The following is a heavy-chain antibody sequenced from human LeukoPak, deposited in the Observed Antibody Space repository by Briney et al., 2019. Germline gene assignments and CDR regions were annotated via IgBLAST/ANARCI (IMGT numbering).Heavy chain of an antibody. CDR3: ARRGSYTFYYYYGMDV. V-gene: IGHV3-66*01. Sequence: GGSLRLSCAASGFTVSSNYMSWVRQAPGKGLEWVSVIYSGGSTYYADSVKGRLTISRDNSKNTLYLQMNSLRAEDTAVYYCARRGSYTFYYYYGMDVWGQGTTVTVSS. J-gene: IGHJ6*02. CDR1: GFTVSSNY. CDR2: IYSGGST. D-gene: IGHD1-26*01.